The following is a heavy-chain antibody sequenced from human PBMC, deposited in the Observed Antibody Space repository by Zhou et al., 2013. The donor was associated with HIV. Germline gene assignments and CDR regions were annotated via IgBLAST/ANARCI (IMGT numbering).Heavy chain of an antibody. CDR2: INAYNANT. J-gene: IGHJ4*02. CDR3: ARESNMSGRGRSVDQ. V-gene: IGHV1-18*01. CDR1: GYTFTSYG. Sequence: QVQLVQSGAEVKKPGASVKVSCKASGYTFTSYGISWVRQAPGQGLEWMGWINAYNANTNYAQKFQGRVTMTTDTSTSTAYMELTRLRSDDTAMYYCARESNMSGRGRSVDQWGQGTRIVVSS. D-gene: IGHD3-16*01.